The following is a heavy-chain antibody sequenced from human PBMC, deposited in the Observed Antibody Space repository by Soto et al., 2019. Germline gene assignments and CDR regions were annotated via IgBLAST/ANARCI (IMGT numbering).Heavy chain of an antibody. CDR3: ARAPDIVLIRAYYYYGMDV. D-gene: IGHD2-8*01. V-gene: IGHV3-30-3*01. CDR2: ISYDGSNK. CDR1: GFTFSSYA. Sequence: GGSLRLSCAASGFTFSSYAMHWVRQAPGKGLEWVAVISYDGSNKYYADSVKGRFTISRDNSENTLYVQMNSLRPEDTAVYYCARAPDIVLIRAYYYYGMDVWGQGTTVIVSS. J-gene: IGHJ6*02.